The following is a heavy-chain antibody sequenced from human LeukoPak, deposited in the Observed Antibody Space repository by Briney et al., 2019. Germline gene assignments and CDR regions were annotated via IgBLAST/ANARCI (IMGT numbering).Heavy chain of an antibody. CDR3: AYQTEDFSY. J-gene: IGHJ4*02. Sequence: SETLSLTCTVSGASISSSGYYWGWIRQPPGKGLEWIGTFYYSGSTYYNPSLKSRVTISVDTSKNQFSLKLTSVTAADTAVYYCAYQTEDFSYWGQGTLVTVSS. D-gene: IGHD3-3*01. CDR2: FYYSGST. V-gene: IGHV4-39*01. CDR1: GASISSSGYY.